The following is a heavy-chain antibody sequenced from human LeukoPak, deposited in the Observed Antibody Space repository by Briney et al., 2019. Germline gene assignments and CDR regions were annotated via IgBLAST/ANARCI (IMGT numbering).Heavy chain of an antibody. V-gene: IGHV4-59*01. J-gene: IGHJ5*02. CDR1: GGSISNDY. Sequence: SETLSLTCTVSGGSISNDYWSWIRQPPGKGLEWIGYISYSGSTSYNSSLKSRVTISVDTSKNQLSLRLTSLTAADTAVYYCARDQGYYYGSGTSPSGWFDPWGQGTLVIVSS. CDR3: ARDQGYYYGSGTSPSGWFDP. D-gene: IGHD3-10*01. CDR2: ISYSGST.